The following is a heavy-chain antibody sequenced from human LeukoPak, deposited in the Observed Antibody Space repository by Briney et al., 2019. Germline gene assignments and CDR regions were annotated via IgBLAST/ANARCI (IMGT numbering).Heavy chain of an antibody. D-gene: IGHD4-23*01. Sequence: GGSLRLSCAASGFTFSSYSMNWVRQAPGKGLEWVSSISSSSSYIYYADSVKGRFTISRDNAKNSLYLQMNSLRAEDTAVYYCARDTHSRYGSNENDYWGQGTLVTVSS. CDR1: GFTFSSYS. J-gene: IGHJ4*02. V-gene: IGHV3-21*01. CDR2: ISSSSSYI. CDR3: ARDTHSRYGSNENDY.